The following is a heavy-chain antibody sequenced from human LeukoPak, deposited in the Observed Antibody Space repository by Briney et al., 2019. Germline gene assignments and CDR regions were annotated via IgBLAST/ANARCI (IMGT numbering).Heavy chain of an antibody. CDR2: ISSSSSYI. Sequence: GGSLRLSCAASGFTFSSYSMNWVRQAPGKGLEWVSSISSSSSYIYYADSVKGRFTISRDNSKNTLYLQMNSLRAEDTAVYYCAKAGLYGGNPNPWGQGTLVTVSS. CDR3: AKAGLYGGNPNP. V-gene: IGHV3-21*04. CDR1: GFTFSSYS. J-gene: IGHJ5*02. D-gene: IGHD4-17*01.